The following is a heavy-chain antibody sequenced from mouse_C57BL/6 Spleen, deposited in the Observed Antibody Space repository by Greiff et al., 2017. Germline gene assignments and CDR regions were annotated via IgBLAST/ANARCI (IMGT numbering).Heavy chain of an antibody. CDR3: ARREGYYGSNWYFDV. CDR1: GYAFSSYW. CDR2: IYPGDGDT. Sequence: QVQLKESGAELVKPGASVKISCKASGYAFSSYWMNWVKQRPGKGLEWIGQIYPGDGDTNYTGKFKGKATLTADKSSSTAYMQLSSLTSEDSAVYFCARREGYYGSNWYFDVWGTGTTVTVSS. V-gene: IGHV1-80*01. D-gene: IGHD1-1*01. J-gene: IGHJ1*03.